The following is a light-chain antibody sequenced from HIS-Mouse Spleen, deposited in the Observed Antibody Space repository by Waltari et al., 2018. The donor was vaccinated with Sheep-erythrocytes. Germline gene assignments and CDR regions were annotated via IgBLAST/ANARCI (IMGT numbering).Light chain of an antibody. J-gene: IGLJ1*01. CDR3: CSYAGSYNHV. CDR1: SSDVGGYHY. V-gene: IGLV2-11*01. Sequence: QSALTQPRSVSGSPGPSVTISCTGTSSDVGGYHYVSWYQQHPGKAPKLMIYDVSKRPSGVPDRFSDSKSGNTASLTISGLQAEDEADYYCCSYAGSYNHVFATGTKVTVL. CDR2: DVS.